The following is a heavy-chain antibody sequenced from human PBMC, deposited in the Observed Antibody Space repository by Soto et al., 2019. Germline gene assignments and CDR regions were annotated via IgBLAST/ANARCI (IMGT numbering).Heavy chain of an antibody. D-gene: IGHD6-19*01. CDR1: GFTFSSYA. J-gene: IGHJ4*02. CDR3: ARDRSSGCTDY. CDR2: ISYDGSNK. V-gene: IGHV3-30-3*01. Sequence: QVQLVESGGGVVQPGRSLRLSCAASGFTFSSYAMHWVRQAPGKGLEWVAVISYDGSNKYYADSVKGRFTISRDNSKNTLYLQMNSLRAEDTAVYYCARDRSSGCTDYWGQGTLVTVSS.